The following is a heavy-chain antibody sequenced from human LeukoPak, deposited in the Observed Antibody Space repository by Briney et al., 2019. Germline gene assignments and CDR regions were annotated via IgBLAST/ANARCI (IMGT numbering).Heavy chain of an antibody. J-gene: IGHJ4*02. V-gene: IGHV3-23*01. Sequence: GGSLRLSCAASGLTLSRYAMTWVRQAPGKGLEWVSAISASGDSTYYADSVKGRFTISRDNSEDTLYLQMNSLRAEDTAMYYCANTYYFDYWGQGTLVTVSS. CDR2: ISASGDST. CDR1: GLTLSRYA. CDR3: ANTYYFDY.